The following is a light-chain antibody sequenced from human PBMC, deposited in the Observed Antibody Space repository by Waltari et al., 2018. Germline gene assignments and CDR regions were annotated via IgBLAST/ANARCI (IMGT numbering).Light chain of an antibody. CDR2: ASS. J-gene: IGKJ4*01. V-gene: IGKV1-27*01. CDR1: QDISNY. Sequence: DIQMTQSPSSLSASVGDRVTITCRASQDISNYLAWYQQKPGKVPKLLIYASSTLQSGVPSRFGGSGSGTDFTLTISSLQPEDVATYYCQKYISAPPTFGGGTRVEIK. CDR3: QKYISAPPT.